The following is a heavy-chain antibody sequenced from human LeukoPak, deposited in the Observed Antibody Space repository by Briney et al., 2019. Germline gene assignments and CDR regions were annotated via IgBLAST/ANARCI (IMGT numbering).Heavy chain of an antibody. CDR3: ARDNSVRDEAWWFNP. CDR1: GYSISSGYY. J-gene: IGHJ5*02. D-gene: IGHD5-24*01. Sequence: PSETLSLTCSVSGYSISSGYYWTWIRQPPGKGLEWIGTIRHSGTTYYNPSLKSRVTISIDSSKNQFSLKLTSVTAADTAVYYCARDNSVRDEAWWFNPWGQGTLVTVSS. CDR2: IRHSGTT. V-gene: IGHV4-38-2*02.